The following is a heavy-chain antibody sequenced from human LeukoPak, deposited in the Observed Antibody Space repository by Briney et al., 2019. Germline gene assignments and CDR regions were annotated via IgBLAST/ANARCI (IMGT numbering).Heavy chain of an antibody. CDR2: MYYSGFT. CDR1: GGSVSSGGSY. Sequence: SQTLSLTCSVSGGSVSSGGSYWTWIRQRPGKGLEWIGYMYYSGFTFYSPSLKTRFFISLDTSDNQVSLKVNSVTAADTAVYYCARGGFFGSGSLFDSWGQGTLVTVSS. D-gene: IGHD3-10*01. CDR3: ARGGFFGSGSLFDS. V-gene: IGHV4-31*03. J-gene: IGHJ4*02.